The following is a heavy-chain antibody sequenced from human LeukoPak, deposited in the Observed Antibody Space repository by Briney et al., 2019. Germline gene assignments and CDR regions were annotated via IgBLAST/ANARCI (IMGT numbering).Heavy chain of an antibody. CDR2: LSGSGDTT. D-gene: IGHD3-9*01. J-gene: IGHJ3*01. Sequence: GGSLRLSCEASGFTFSNYAMSWVRQAPGKGLEWVSGLSGSGDTTKHADSVKGRFAISRVNARNTMYLQMSSLRAADTAVYYCAKASLIIADLYAFDVWGRGTMVTVSS. V-gene: IGHV3-23*01. CDR3: AKASLIIADLYAFDV. CDR1: GFTFSNYA.